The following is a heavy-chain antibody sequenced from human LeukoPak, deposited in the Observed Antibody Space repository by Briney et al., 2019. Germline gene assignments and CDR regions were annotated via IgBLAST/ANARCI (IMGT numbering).Heavy chain of an antibody. CDR3: AREIGGSGSGGATYYYYMDV. CDR1: GGTFSSYA. V-gene: IGHV1-69*06. D-gene: IGHD3-10*01. CDR2: IIPIFGTA. Sequence: SVKVSCKASGGTFSSYAISWVRQAPGQGLEWMGGIIPIFGTANYAQKFQGRVTITADKSTSTAYMELSSLRSEDTAVYYCAREIGGSGSGGATYYYYMDVWGKGTTVTVSS. J-gene: IGHJ6*03.